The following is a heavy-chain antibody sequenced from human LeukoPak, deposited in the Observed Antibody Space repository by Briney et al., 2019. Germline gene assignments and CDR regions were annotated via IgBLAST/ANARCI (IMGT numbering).Heavy chain of an antibody. V-gene: IGHV4-34*01. D-gene: IGHD3-22*01. CDR3: ARLGRYYYDSSGYYLYYFDY. Sequence: SETLSLTCAVYGGSFSGYYWGWIRQPPGKGLEWIGSIDYSGSTYYNPSLKSRVTISVDTSKNQFSLKLSSVTAADTAVYYCARLGRYYYDSSGYYLYYFDYWGQGTLVTVSS. CDR1: GGSFSGYY. CDR2: IDYSGST. J-gene: IGHJ4*02.